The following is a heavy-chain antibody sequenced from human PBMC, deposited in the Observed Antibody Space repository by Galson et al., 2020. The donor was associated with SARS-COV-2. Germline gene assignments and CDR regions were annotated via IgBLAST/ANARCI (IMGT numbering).Heavy chain of an antibody. Sequence: SETLSLTCTVSGGSISSSSYYWGWIRQPPGKGLEWIGSIYYSGSTYYNPSLKSRVTISVDTSKNQFSLKLSSVTAADTAVYYCAGPHSSSSYYYYGMDVWGQGTTVTVSS. J-gene: IGHJ6*02. V-gene: IGHV4-39*01. D-gene: IGHD6-6*01. CDR1: GGSISSSSYY. CDR2: IYYSGST. CDR3: AGPHSSSSYYYYGMDV.